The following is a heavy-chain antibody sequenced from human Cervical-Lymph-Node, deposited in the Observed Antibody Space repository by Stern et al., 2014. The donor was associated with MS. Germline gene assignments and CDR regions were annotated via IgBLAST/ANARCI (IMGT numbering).Heavy chain of an antibody. CDR3: TTAAQV. J-gene: IGHJ4*02. V-gene: IGHV3-74*01. Sequence: VQLGQSGGGLVQPGGSLRLSCAASGLTSSNSWMHWVRQAPGKGLVWVSRISGDGTITDYADSVKGRFTISRDTAKSTLFLQMNSLRDEDSAVYYCTTAAQVRGQGILVTVSS. CDR2: ISGDGTIT. D-gene: IGHD3-10*01. CDR1: GLTSSNSW.